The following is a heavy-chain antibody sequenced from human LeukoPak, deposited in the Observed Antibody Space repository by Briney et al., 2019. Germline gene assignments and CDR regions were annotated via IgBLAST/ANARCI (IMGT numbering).Heavy chain of an antibody. Sequence: PSETLSLTCSVSGGSISSYYWSWIRQPPGKGLEWIGHIFYSGSTKYNPSLKSRVTMSLDMSECQFSLKLSSVTAADTAVYYCAGTTTYNGRFDYWGQGTLVTVSS. J-gene: IGHJ4*02. D-gene: IGHD2/OR15-2a*01. CDR1: GGSISSYY. CDR2: IFYSGST. CDR3: AGTTTYNGRFDY. V-gene: IGHV4-59*01.